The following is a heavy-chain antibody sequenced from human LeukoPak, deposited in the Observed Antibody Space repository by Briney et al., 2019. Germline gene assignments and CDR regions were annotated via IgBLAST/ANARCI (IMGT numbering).Heavy chain of an antibody. Sequence: PGGSLRLSCAASGFTFTAYGMHWVRQTPNKGLEWVAFISYDGTSENYADSVKGRFTISRDNSKNTLYLQMNSLRVEDTAIYYCATYRQVLLPFESWGQGTLVTVSS. J-gene: IGHJ4*02. CDR3: ATYRQVLLPFES. V-gene: IGHV3-30*03. CDR2: ISYDGTSE. CDR1: GFTFTAYG. D-gene: IGHD2-8*02.